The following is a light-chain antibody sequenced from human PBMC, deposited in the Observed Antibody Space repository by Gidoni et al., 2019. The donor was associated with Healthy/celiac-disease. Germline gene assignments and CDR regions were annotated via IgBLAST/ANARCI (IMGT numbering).Light chain of an antibody. CDR2: DAS. V-gene: IGKV1-33*01. CDR3: QQYDNLPYT. J-gene: IGKJ2*01. Sequence: DIQMTQSPSSLSASVGDRVTITCQASQDISNYLNWYQQKPGKAPKLLIYDASNLETGVPSRFSGSGSGTDFTFTISILQPEDFATYYCQQYDNLPYTFGQGTKLEIK. CDR1: QDISNY.